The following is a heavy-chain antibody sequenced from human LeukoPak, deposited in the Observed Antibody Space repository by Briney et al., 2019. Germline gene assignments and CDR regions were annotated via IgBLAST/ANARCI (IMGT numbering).Heavy chain of an antibody. D-gene: IGHD3-10*01. V-gene: IGHV4-34*01. CDR1: GGSFSGYY. CDR3: ARGPRDYYGSGSYLGY. J-gene: IGHJ4*02. CDR2: INHSGST. Sequence: SETLSLTCAVYGGSFSGYYWSWIRQPPGKGLEWIGEINHSGSTNYNPSLKSRVTISVDTSKNQFSLKLSSVTAADTAVYYCARGPRDYYGSGSYLGYWGQGTLVTVSS.